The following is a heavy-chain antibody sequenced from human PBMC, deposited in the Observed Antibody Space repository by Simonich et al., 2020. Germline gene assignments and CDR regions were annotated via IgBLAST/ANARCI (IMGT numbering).Heavy chain of an antibody. CDR3: ARARLYSSSHAFDI. V-gene: IGHV1-2*02. Sequence: QVQLVQSGAEVKKPGASVKVSCKASGYTFTGYYMHWVRQDPGQGLEWRGWINPNSGGTNNAQKFKGRVTMTRDTSISTAYMELSRLRSDDTAVYYCARARLYSSSHAFDIWGQGTMVTVSS. CDR2: INPNSGGT. J-gene: IGHJ3*02. CDR1: GYTFTGYY. D-gene: IGHD6-6*01.